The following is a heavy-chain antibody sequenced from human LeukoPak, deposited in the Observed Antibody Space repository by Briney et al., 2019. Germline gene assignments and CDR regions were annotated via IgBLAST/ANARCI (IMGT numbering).Heavy chain of an antibody. CDR2: IYDSGST. V-gene: IGHV4-59*08. CDR3: ARRTMVRGRAQNWFDP. D-gene: IGHD3-10*01. CDR1: GGTISSYY. J-gene: IGHJ5*02. Sequence: SETLSLTCTASGGTISSYYWSWIRQPPGKGLEWVGDIYDSGSTNYNPALESRVPISVDTSNNQFSLKPSSVTAADTAVYYCARRTMVRGRAQNWFDPWGQGTLVTVSS.